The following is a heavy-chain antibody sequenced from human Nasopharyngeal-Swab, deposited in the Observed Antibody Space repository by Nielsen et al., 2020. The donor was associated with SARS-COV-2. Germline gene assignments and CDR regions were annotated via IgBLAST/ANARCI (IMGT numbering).Heavy chain of an antibody. CDR2: IKQDGSEK. D-gene: IGHD6-13*01. CDR3: ARGRGAAAGTLFDYYYYGMDV. Sequence: GGSLRLSCAASGFTFSSYWMSWVRQAPGKGLEWVANIKQDGSEKYYVDSVKGRFTISRDNAKNSLYLQMNSLRAEDTAVYYCARGRGAAAGTLFDYYYYGMDVWGQGTTVTVSS. V-gene: IGHV3-7*01. J-gene: IGHJ6*02. CDR1: GFTFSSYW.